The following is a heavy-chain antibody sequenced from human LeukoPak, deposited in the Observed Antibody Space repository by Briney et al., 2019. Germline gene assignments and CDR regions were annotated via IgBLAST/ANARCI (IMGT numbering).Heavy chain of an antibody. Sequence: SETLSLTCTVSGGSISSYYWSWIRQPPGKGLEWVGYIYYSGSTNYNPSLKSRVTISVDTSKNQFSLKLSSVTAADTAVYYCARTTEGGYTYDYFYYYYMDVWGKGTTVTISS. D-gene: IGHD5-18*01. CDR2: IYYSGST. CDR3: ARTTEGGYTYDYFYYYYMDV. CDR1: GGSISSYY. J-gene: IGHJ6*03. V-gene: IGHV4-59*01.